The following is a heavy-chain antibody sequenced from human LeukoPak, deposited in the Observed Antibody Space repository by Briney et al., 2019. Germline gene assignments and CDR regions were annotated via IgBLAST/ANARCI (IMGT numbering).Heavy chain of an antibody. J-gene: IGHJ3*02. D-gene: IGHD4-17*01. CDR2: INPNSGGK. CDR1: GYTFTGYY. V-gene: IGHV1-2*02. CDR3: ARHRPRRTTVTTGGGAFDI. Sequence: ASVRVSCKASGYTFTGYYMHWVRLAPGQGLEWMGRINPNSGGKNYVEEVKGRVTITRDTANSTVYMELSRLRADDTAVYYCARHRPRRTTVTTGGGAFDIWGQGTRVPVSS.